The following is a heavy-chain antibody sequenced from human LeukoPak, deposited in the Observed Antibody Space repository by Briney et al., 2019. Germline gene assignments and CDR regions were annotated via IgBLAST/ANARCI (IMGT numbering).Heavy chain of an antibody. CDR1: GFTFSRYW. D-gene: IGHD4-17*01. V-gene: IGHV3-74*01. Sequence: GGSLKLSCAASGFTFSRYWMHWVRQAPGKGLVGVSRINPDEITTHYADSVKGRFTISRDNAKSTLYLHLSSLRADDTAVYYCARDNGAGGDSWGQGTLVTVSS. CDR2: INPDEITT. CDR3: ARDNGAGGDS. J-gene: IGHJ4*02.